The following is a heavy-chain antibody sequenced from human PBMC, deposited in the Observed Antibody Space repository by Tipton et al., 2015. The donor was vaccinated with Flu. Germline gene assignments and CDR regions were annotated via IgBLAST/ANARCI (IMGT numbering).Heavy chain of an antibody. CDR3: ARVGAIFGEVTARRRGDLDY. D-gene: IGHD3-3*02. V-gene: IGHV1-18*01. CDR1: GYSFNTYA. J-gene: IGHJ4*02. Sequence: QLVQSGAEVKKPGASVKVSCTASGYSFNTYAISWMRQAPGQGLEWMGLISAYNGDTKFAQILQDRITMTTDTSTSTAYMELRGLRSDDTAVYYCARVGAIFGEVTARRRGDLDYWGQGTLVSVSS. CDR2: ISAYNGDT.